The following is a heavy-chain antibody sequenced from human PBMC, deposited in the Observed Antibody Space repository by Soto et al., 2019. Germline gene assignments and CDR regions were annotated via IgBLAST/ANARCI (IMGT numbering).Heavy chain of an antibody. CDR2: IYYSGST. Sequence: TLSLTCTVSGGSISSYYWSWIRQPPGKGLEWIGYIYYSGSTNYNPSLKSRVTISVDTSKNQFSLKLSSVTAADTAVYYCARAGLRLHYYYGMDVWGQGTTVTVSS. V-gene: IGHV4-59*01. D-gene: IGHD3-16*01. CDR3: ARAGLRLHYYYGMDV. CDR1: GGSISSYY. J-gene: IGHJ6*02.